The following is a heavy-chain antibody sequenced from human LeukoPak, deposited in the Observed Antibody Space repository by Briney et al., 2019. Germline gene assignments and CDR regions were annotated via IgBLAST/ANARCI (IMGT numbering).Heavy chain of an antibody. Sequence: SETLSLTCTVSGASISSYYWSWIRQPPGEGLEWIGYIFYRGSTNYNPSLKSRVTISVDTSKNQFSLKLSSVTAADTAVYYCASGPYPAAGTDHQFDYCGQGILVTVFS. CDR3: ASGPYPAAGTDHQFDY. V-gene: IGHV4-59*01. CDR1: GASISSYY. D-gene: IGHD6-13*01. CDR2: IFYRGST. J-gene: IGHJ4*02.